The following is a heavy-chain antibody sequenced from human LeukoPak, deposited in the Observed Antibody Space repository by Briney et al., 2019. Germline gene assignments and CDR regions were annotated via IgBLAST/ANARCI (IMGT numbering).Heavy chain of an antibody. CDR1: GFTFSSYW. CDR3: ARDGDDYVWGSYRSDAFDI. D-gene: IGHD3-16*02. J-gene: IGHJ3*02. Sequence: GGSLRLSCAASGFTFSSYWMHWVRQAPGKGLVWVSRINSDGSSTSYADSVKGRFTISRDNAKSTLYLQMNSLRAEDTAVYYCARDGDDYVWGSYRSDAFDIWGQGTMVTVSS. V-gene: IGHV3-74*01. CDR2: INSDGSST.